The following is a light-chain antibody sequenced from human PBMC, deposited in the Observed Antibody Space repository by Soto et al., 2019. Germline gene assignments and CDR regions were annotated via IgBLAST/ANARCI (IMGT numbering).Light chain of an antibody. Sequence: QSALTQPASVSGSAGQSITISCSGTMRDVGAYNLVSWYQQHPGTAPKLLLYEVNKRPSGVSNRFSGSKSGNTASLTISGLQADDEAYYYCCSYVGIRNFVFGGGTKLTVL. CDR3: CSYVGIRNFV. CDR1: MRDVGAYNL. V-gene: IGLV2-23*02. CDR2: EVN. J-gene: IGLJ2*01.